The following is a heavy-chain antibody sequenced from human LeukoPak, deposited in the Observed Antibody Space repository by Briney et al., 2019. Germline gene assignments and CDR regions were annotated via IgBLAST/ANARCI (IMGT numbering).Heavy chain of an antibody. CDR3: TTDLWFGDLMFDY. CDR2: IQSRTDGGTT. D-gene: IGHD3-10*01. Sequence: PGGSLRLSCAASGFTFSNAWMSWVRQAPGKGLEWVGRIQSRTDGGTTDYTAPVKGRFTISRDDSKNTLYLQMNSLKTDDTAVYYCTTDLWFGDLMFDYWGQGTVVTVS. J-gene: IGHJ4*02. V-gene: IGHV3-15*01. CDR1: GFTFSNAW.